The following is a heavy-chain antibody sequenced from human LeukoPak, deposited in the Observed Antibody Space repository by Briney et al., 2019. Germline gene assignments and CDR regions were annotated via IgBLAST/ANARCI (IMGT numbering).Heavy chain of an antibody. J-gene: IGHJ4*02. V-gene: IGHV3-74*03. CDR2: INSDGSST. CDR1: GFTFSKYC. D-gene: IGHD2-2*01. CDR3: ARDLLAAMGLYYFDY. Sequence: PGGSLRLSCAASGFTFSKYCLHWVRQAPGKGLVWVSHINSDGSSTTYADSVKGRFTISRDNAKNTLYLQINSLRAEDTAVYYCARDLLAAMGLYYFDYWGPGTLVTVSS.